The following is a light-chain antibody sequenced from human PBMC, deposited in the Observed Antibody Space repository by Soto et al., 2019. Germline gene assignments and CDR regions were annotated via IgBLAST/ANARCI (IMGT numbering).Light chain of an antibody. CDR2: TNN. Sequence: QSVLTQPPSASGTPGQRVTISCSGSSSNVGSNTVNWYQQLPGTAPKLLIYTNNQRPSGVPDRFSGSKSGTSASLAISGLQSEDEAHYYCAAWDDSLNAPVFGGGTKLTVL. CDR1: SSNVGSNT. J-gene: IGLJ3*02. V-gene: IGLV1-44*01. CDR3: AAWDDSLNAPV.